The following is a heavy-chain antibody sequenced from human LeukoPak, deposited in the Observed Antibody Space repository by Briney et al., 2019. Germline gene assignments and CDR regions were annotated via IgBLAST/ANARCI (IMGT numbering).Heavy chain of an antibody. D-gene: IGHD4-17*01. V-gene: IGHV1-2*02. Sequence: ASVKVSCKASGGTFSSYAISWVRQAPGQGLEWMGWINPDNGYTDYAQKFEARVTMTRDTSISRAYMELSSLRSDDTAVYYCARVRDHGDYYFDYWGQGTLVTVSS. CDR2: INPDNGYT. CDR3: ARVRDHGDYYFDY. CDR1: GGTFSSYA. J-gene: IGHJ4*02.